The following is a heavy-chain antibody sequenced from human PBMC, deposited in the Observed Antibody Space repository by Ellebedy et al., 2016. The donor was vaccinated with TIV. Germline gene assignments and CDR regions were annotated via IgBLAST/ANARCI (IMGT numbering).Heavy chain of an antibody. J-gene: IGHJ3*01. V-gene: IGHV3-7*01. D-gene: IGHD4-17*01. Sequence: GESLKISCAASRFTFSAYWMTWVRQPPGRGLEWVANINQDGSDKYYVDSVKGRFTISSDNAKNSLYLQMNSLRAEETAVYYCATDGSYGDFRSPAHAFEHWGQGTMVSVSS. CDR2: INQDGSDK. CDR3: ATDGSYGDFRSPAHAFEH. CDR1: RFTFSAYW.